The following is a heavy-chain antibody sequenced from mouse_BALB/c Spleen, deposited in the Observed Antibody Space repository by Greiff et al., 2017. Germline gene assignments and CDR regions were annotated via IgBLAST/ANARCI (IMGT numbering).Heavy chain of an antibody. CDR1: GFTFSSYT. V-gene: IGHV5-12-2*01. J-gene: IGHJ4*01. D-gene: IGHD1-2*01. CDR3: ARIYYGYDAMDY. CDR2: ISNGGGST. Sequence: EVKLVESGGGLVQPGGSLKLSCAASGFTFSSYTMSWVRQTPEKRLEWVAYISNGGGSTYYPDTVKGRFTISRDNAKNTLYLQMSSLKSEDTAMYYCARIYYGYDAMDYWGQGTSVTVSS.